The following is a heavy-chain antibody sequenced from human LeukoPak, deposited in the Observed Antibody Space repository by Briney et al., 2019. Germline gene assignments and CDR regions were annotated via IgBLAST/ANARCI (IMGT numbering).Heavy chain of an antibody. J-gene: IGHJ4*02. V-gene: IGHV3-30*18. Sequence: GRSLRLSCVASGFTFSSYGMHWVRQAPGKGLEWVAVISYDGSNTYYSDSVQGRFTISRDNSKKTLYLQMNSLRAEDTAVYYCAKALLDQWGIVAVIRGIDYWGQGTLVTVSS. CDR2: ISYDGSNT. D-gene: IGHD3-22*01. CDR3: AKALLDQWGIVAVIRGIDY. CDR1: GFTFSSYG.